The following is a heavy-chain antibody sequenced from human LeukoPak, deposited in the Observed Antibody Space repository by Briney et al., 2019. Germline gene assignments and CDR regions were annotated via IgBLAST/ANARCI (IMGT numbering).Heavy chain of an antibody. CDR2: INHSGST. CDR1: GGSFSGYY. Sequence: SETLSLTCAVYGGSFSGYYWSWIRQPPGKGLEWIGEINHSGSTNYNASLQSRVTISIDMSKNQFSLRLRSVTAADTAMYYCVKSGGYGLIDYWGQGTLVTVAS. J-gene: IGHJ4*02. CDR3: VKSGGYGLIDY. D-gene: IGHD6-19*01. V-gene: IGHV4-34*01.